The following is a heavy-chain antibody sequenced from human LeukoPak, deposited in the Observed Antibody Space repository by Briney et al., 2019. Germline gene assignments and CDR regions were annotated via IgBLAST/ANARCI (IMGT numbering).Heavy chain of an antibody. J-gene: IGHJ4*02. CDR3: ARLSGSRLPGY. Sequence: GGPLRLSCAASGFTFSNHSMNWVRQAPGKGLEWVSYISSSSSARYYAGSVKGRFTISRDDARNSLYLQMNSLRAEDTAIYYCARLSGSRLPGYWGQGALVTVSS. D-gene: IGHD3-3*01. CDR1: GFTFSNHS. V-gene: IGHV3-48*01. CDR2: ISSSSSAR.